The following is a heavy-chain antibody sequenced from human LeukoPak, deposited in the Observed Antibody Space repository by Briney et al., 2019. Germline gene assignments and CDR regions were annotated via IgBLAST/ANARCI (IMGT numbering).Heavy chain of an antibody. J-gene: IGHJ3*02. Sequence: ASVKVSCKASGYTFTSYYMHWVRQAPGQGLEWMGIINPSGGSTSYAQKFQGRVTMTRDTSTSTVYMELRSLRSDDTAVYYCARKMVTHYYDSSSDFEAFDIWGQGTMVTVSS. CDR2: INPSGGST. CDR3: ARKMVTHYYDSSSDFEAFDI. V-gene: IGHV1-46*01. CDR1: GYTFTSYY. D-gene: IGHD3-22*01.